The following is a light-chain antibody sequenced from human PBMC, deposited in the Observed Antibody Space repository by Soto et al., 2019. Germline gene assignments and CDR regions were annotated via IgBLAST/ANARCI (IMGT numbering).Light chain of an antibody. J-gene: IGKJ1*01. CDR3: QQYNNWPLT. V-gene: IGKV3-15*01. CDR2: GAS. CDR1: QSVSSD. Sequence: EIVMTQSPATLSVSPVQRATLSCRASQSVSSDLAWYQQKPGQAPRLLIYGASTRATGIPARFSGSGSGTEFTLTISSLQSEDFAVYYCQQYNNWPLTFGQGTKVAIK.